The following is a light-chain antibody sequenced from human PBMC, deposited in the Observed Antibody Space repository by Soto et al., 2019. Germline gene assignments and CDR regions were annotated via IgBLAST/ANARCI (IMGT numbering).Light chain of an antibody. CDR2: DAS. Sequence: EIVMTQSPATLSVSPGERATLSCRASQSVSSNLAWYQQKPGQAPRLLIYDASNRATGIPARFSGSGSGTDFTLTISSLEPEDFALYYCQQRGNWPLTFGGGTKVDIK. CDR3: QQRGNWPLT. J-gene: IGKJ4*01. CDR1: QSVSSN. V-gene: IGKV3-11*01.